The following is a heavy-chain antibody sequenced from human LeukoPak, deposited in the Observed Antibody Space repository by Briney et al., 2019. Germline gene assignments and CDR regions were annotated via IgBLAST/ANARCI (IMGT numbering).Heavy chain of an antibody. J-gene: IGHJ4*02. CDR2: IYYSGST. D-gene: IGHD6-19*01. Sequence: SETLSLTCTVSGGSISSYNWSWIRQPPGKGLEWIGYIYYSGSTNYNPSLKSRVTISVDTSKNQFSLKLSSVTAADTAVYYCARDQGYSSGLDYWGQGTLVTVSS. CDR3: ARDQGYSSGLDY. V-gene: IGHV4-59*01. CDR1: GGSISSYN.